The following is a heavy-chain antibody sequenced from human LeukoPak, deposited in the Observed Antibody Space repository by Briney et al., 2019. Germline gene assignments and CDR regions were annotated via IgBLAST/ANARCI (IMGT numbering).Heavy chain of an antibody. D-gene: IGHD5-24*01. V-gene: IGHV1-2*02. CDR1: GYTFTGYY. J-gene: IGHJ5*02. CDR2: INPNSGGT. Sequence: GASVKVSCKASGYTFTGYYMHWVRQAPRQGLEWMGWINPNSGGTNYAQKFQGRVTMTRDTSISTAYMELSRLRSDDTAVYYCARSRDGYNAYNWFDPWGQGTLVTVSS. CDR3: ARSRDGYNAYNWFDP.